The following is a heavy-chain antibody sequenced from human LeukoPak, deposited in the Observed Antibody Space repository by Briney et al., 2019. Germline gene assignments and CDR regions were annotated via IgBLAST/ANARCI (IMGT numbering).Heavy chain of an antibody. D-gene: IGHD3-22*01. J-gene: IGHJ1*01. CDR3: ARALAGYDSSGTFQH. CDR2: IIPIFGTA. V-gene: IGHV1-69*05. Sequence: GASVKVSCKASGGTFSSYAISWVRQAPGQGLEWMGGIIPIFGTANYAQKFQGRVTITTDESTSTAYMELSSLRSEDTAVYYCARALAGYDSSGTFQHWGQGTLVTVSS. CDR1: GGTFSSYA.